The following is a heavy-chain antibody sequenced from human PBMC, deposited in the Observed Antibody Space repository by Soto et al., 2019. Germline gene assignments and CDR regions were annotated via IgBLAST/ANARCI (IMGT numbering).Heavy chain of an antibody. CDR2: IIPILGIA. Sequence: QVQLVQSGAEVKKPGSSVKVSCKASGGTFSSYTISWVRQAPGRGLEWMGRIIPILGIANYAQKFQGRVTITADKSTSTAYMERSSLRSEDTAVYYCARGYCSGGSCHGWFDPWGQGTLVTVSS. J-gene: IGHJ5*02. CDR3: ARGYCSGGSCHGWFDP. V-gene: IGHV1-69*02. D-gene: IGHD2-15*01. CDR1: GGTFSSYT.